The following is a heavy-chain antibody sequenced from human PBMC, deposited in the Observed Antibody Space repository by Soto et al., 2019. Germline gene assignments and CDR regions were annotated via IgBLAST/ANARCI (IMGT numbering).Heavy chain of an antibody. J-gene: IGHJ4*02. V-gene: IGHV3-7*03. CDR1: GFTFSVYY. CDR2: IKNDGSEQ. D-gene: IGHD3-10*01. Sequence: GGSLRLSCAASGFTFSVYYMTWVRQAPGKGLEWVASIKNDGSEQYYVDSVKGRFTISRDNTKNSVYLQMNSLRAGDTALYYCSRENWFQDYWGQGTLVTVSS. CDR3: SRENWFQDY.